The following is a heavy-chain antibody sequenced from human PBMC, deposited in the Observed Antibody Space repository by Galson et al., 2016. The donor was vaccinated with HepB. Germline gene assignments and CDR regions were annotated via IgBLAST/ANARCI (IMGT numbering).Heavy chain of an antibody. CDR2: TYYWYKWYN. D-gene: IGHD2-2*01. J-gene: IGHJ6*03. CDR3: AREPPVVPPTSYYYMDV. V-gene: IGHV6-1*01. Sequence: CAISGDSVSSNNAGWNWIRQSPSRGLEWLGKTYYWYKWYNDYSVSLKGRITITSDTSKNQFSLHLHSVTPEDTAVYYCAREPPVVPPTSYYYMDVWGEGTTVTVSS. CDR1: GDSVSSNNAG.